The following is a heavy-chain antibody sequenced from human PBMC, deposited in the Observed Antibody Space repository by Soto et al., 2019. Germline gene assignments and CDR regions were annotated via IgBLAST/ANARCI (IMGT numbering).Heavy chain of an antibody. J-gene: IGHJ6*02. D-gene: IGHD6-13*01. Sequence: VKVANTASGRPVTSYAYRWVRQAPGQGLESMGGMIPIFGTANYAQKFQGRVTITADESTSTAYMEQSSLRSEDTAVYYCARDTQYSSSWYDRNYYCLDGWGQGTTGSVSS. CDR3: ARDTQYSSSWYDRNYYCLDG. CDR2: MIPIFGTA. V-gene: IGHV1-69*01. CDR1: GRPVTSYA.